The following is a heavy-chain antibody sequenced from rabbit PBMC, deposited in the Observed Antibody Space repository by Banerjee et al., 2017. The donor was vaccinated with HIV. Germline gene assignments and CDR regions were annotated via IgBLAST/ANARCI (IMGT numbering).Heavy chain of an antibody. CDR3: ASNYAGYGDYGLTRLDL. V-gene: IGHV1S45*01. J-gene: IGHJ3*01. CDR2: IYSGSSDST. Sequence: QQQLVESGGGLVQPEGSLTLTCKASGFSFSSYYSMCWVRQAPGKGLEWIACIYSGSSDSTDYASWAKGRFTISKTSSTTVTLQMTSLTAADTATYFCASNYAGYGDYGLTRLDLWGPGTLVTVS. D-gene: IGHD2-1*01. CDR1: GFSFSSYYS.